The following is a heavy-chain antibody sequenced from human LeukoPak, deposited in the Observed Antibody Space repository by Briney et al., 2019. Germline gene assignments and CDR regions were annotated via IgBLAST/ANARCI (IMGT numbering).Heavy chain of an antibody. CDR2: ISHDGSNK. V-gene: IGHV3-30-3*01. D-gene: IGHD4-23*01. Sequence: GGSLRLSCAASGFTFSSYAMHWVRQAPGKGLEWVAVISHDGSNKYYADSVKGRFTISRDNSKNTLYLQMNSLRAEDTAVYYCASNPVVTFFDYWGQGTLVTVSS. CDR1: GFTFSSYA. J-gene: IGHJ4*02. CDR3: ASNPVVTFFDY.